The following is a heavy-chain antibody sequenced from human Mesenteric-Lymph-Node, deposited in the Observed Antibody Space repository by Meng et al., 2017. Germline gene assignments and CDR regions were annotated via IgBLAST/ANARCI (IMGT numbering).Heavy chain of an antibody. V-gene: IGHV3-33*01. CDR2: IWYDGSNK. Sequence: GESLKISCAASGFTFSSYGMHWVRQAPGKGLEWVAVIWYDGSNKYYADSVKGRFTISRDNSKNTLYLQMNSLRAEDTAVYYCARDFLAAAGFDYWGQGTLVTVSS. CDR1: GFTFSSYG. CDR3: ARDFLAAAGFDY. D-gene: IGHD6-13*01. J-gene: IGHJ4*02.